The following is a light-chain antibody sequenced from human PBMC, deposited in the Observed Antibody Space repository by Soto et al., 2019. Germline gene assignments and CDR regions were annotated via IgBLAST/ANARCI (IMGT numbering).Light chain of an antibody. CDR1: QSVSSY. J-gene: IGKJ4*01. CDR3: QQRSNWPPGLT. Sequence: EIVLTQSPATLSLSPGERATLSCRASQSVSSYLAWYQQKPGQAPRLLIYDASNRATGIPARFSGSGSGTVFTLTISSLEPEYFAVYYCQQRSNWPPGLTFGGGTKVEIK. V-gene: IGKV3-11*01. CDR2: DAS.